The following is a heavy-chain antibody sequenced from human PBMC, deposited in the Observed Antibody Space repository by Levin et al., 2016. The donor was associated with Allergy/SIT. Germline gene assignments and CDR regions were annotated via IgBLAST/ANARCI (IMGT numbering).Heavy chain of an antibody. CDR1: GFTFSLYG. CDR2: IWYDGSNQ. Sequence: GGSLRLSCVASGFTFSLYGMHWVRQSPGKGLEWVAAIWYDGSNQYYADSVKGRFTISRDNSKKTLFLQMNNLRAEDTAIYYCARGGSLISRSWFDPWGQGTLVTVSS. V-gene: IGHV3-33*01. J-gene: IGHJ5*02. CDR3: ARGGSLISRSWFDP. D-gene: IGHD2-8*01.